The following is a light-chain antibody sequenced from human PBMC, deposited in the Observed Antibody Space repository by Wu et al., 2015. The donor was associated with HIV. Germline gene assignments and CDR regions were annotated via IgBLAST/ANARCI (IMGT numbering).Light chain of an antibody. CDR1: QDINNY. Sequence: DIRMTQSPSSLSAFVGDRVTITCQASQDINNYLSWYQLKPGKAPKLLIFDASSLEEGVPSRFSGSASGTDFIFTISSLQPEDIATYYCQQYDTLPRTFGGGTKVEIK. V-gene: IGKV1-33*01. J-gene: IGKJ4*01. CDR3: QQYDTLPRT. CDR2: DAS.